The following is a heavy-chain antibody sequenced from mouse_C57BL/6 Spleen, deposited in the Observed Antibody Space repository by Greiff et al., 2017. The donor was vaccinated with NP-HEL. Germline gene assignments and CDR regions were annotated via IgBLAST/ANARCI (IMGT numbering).Heavy chain of an antibody. Sequence: EVKLVESGGGLVQPGGSLKLSCAASGFTFSDYYMYWVRKTPEKRLEWVAYISNGGGSTYYPDTVKGRFTISRDNAKNTLYLQMSRLKSEDTAMYYCAREAGYYAMDYWGQGTSFTVSS. CDR3: AREAGYYAMDY. CDR1: GFTFSDYY. J-gene: IGHJ4*01. CDR2: ISNGGGST. V-gene: IGHV5-12*01.